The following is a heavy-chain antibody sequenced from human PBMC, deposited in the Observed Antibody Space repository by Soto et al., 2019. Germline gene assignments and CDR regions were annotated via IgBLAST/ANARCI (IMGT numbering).Heavy chain of an antibody. V-gene: IGHV4-39*01. CDR1: GDSIRSSNSH. D-gene: IGHD3-3*02. Sequence: SETLSLTCTVSGDSIRSSNSHWGWTRQPPGKGLEYIGSVYYGGAIFYSGNIYYNPSLKSRVTISVDTSKNQFSLRLSSVTAADTGVYYCVRYDRINMKPYSPEGFHIWGQGTMVTVSS. CDR2: VYYGGAIFYSGNI. J-gene: IGHJ3*02. CDR3: VRYDRINMKPYSPEGFHI.